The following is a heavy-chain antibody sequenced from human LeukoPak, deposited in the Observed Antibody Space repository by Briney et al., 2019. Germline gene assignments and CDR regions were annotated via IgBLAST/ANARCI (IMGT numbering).Heavy chain of an antibody. CDR3: ARGSYYDSSGLH. V-gene: IGHV5-10-1*01. CDR1: GFSFSTYW. D-gene: IGHD3-22*01. Sequence: GESLKISCKGSGFSFSTYWISWVRQMPGKGLEWMGTMDPSDSYTNYSPSFQGHVTISADKSISTAYLQWSSLKASDTGMYYCARGSYYDSSGLHWGQGTLVTVSS. J-gene: IGHJ1*01. CDR2: MDPSDSYT.